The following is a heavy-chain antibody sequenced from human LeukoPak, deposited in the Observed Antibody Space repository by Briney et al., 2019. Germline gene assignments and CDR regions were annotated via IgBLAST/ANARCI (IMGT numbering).Heavy chain of an antibody. Sequence: SVNLSRNSSGCSFSICAIIWVRQAPGQGLGWVGGIIPILGIANYAQKFQGRITIIAEKSTSTAYMELSSLRSEDTAVYYCARSYGYNYEGHFDYWGQGTLVTVSS. CDR3: ARSYGYNYEGHFDY. J-gene: IGHJ4*02. CDR2: IIPILGIA. D-gene: IGHD5-24*01. CDR1: GCSFSICA. V-gene: IGHV1-69*04.